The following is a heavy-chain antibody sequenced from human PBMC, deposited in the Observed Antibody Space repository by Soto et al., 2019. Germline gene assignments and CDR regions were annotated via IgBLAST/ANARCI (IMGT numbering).Heavy chain of an antibody. CDR1: GFPFSSYA. CDR3: ARALLAPGYYYYGMDV. CDR2: ISYDGSNK. Sequence: GGPLRLSCAASGFPFSSYAMHWVRQAPGKELEWVAVISYDGSNKYYADYVKGRFTISRDNSKNKLYLQMNSLRAEDTAVYYCARALLAPGYYYYGMDVWGQGTTVTVSS. V-gene: IGHV3-30-3*01. J-gene: IGHJ6*02.